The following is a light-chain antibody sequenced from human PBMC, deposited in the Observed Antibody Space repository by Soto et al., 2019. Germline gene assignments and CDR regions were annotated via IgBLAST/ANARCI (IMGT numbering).Light chain of an antibody. V-gene: IGLV2-23*01. CDR1: NSDVGSYFL. CDR3: CSYAGRSPYV. CDR2: EGS. J-gene: IGLJ1*01. Sequence: QSVLTQPASVSGSPGQSITISCTGTNSDVGSYFLVSWYQQHPGKAPKLMIYEGSKRPSGISNRFSGSKSGNAASLTISGVEAEDEAEYYCCSYAGRSPYVFGTGTKVTVL.